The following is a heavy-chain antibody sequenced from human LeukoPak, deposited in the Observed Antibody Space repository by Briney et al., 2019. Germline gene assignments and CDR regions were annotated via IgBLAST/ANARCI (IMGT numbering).Heavy chain of an antibody. Sequence: GGSLRLSCAASGVTFSSYAMHLVRQAPGKGLEWVAVISYDGSNKYYADSVKGRFTISRDNSKNTLYLQMNSLRAEDTAVYYCARDSVGLDYWGQGTLVTVSS. D-gene: IGHD1-26*01. CDR1: GVTFSSYA. J-gene: IGHJ4*02. CDR3: ARDSVGLDY. CDR2: ISYDGSNK. V-gene: IGHV3-30-3*01.